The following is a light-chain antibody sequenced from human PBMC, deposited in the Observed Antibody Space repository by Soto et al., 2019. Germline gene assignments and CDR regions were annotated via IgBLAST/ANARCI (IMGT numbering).Light chain of an antibody. CDR2: DAS. V-gene: IGKV3-11*01. CDR1: QSVSSY. J-gene: IGKJ1*01. Sequence: EIVLTQSPANLSLTPGERATLSCRASQSVSSYLAWYQQKPGQAPRLLIYDASTRATGIPARFSGSGSGTDFTLTISRLGPEDFAVYYCQQYVTSPWTFGQGTE. CDR3: QQYVTSPWT.